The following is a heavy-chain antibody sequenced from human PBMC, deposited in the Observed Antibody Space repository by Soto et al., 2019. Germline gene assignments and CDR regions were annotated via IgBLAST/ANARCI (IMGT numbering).Heavy chain of an antibody. CDR1: GFTFSSYS. CDR2: ISSSSSYI. D-gene: IGHD5-18*01. Sequence: GGSLRLSCAASGFTFSSYSMNWVRQAPGKGLEWVSSISSSSSYIYYADSVKGRFTISRDNAKNSLYLQMNSLRAEDTAVYYCARMIGYSYGHYYYYGMDVWGQGTTVTVSS. J-gene: IGHJ6*02. CDR3: ARMIGYSYGHYYYYGMDV. V-gene: IGHV3-21*01.